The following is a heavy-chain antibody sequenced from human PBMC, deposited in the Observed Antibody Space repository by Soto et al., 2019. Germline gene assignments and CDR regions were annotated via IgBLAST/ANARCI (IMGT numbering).Heavy chain of an antibody. CDR3: ARMLAVNYYYYYVDV. Sequence: GPVLVKPTETLTLTCTVSGFSLRNARMGVSWIRQPPRKALEWLAHVLSNDEKSYNKSLQTRLTISKDTSKSQVVLTMTYMDPVDTATYFCARMLAVNYYYYYVDVWGEGTTVTVSS. CDR2: VLSNDEK. J-gene: IGHJ6*03. CDR1: GFSLRNARMG. D-gene: IGHD3-22*01. V-gene: IGHV2-26*01.